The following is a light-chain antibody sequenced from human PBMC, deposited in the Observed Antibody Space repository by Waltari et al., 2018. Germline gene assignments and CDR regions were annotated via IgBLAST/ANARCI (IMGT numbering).Light chain of an antibody. Sequence: QSALTQPPSASGSPGQSVTIPCTGTTSDVGTYNYVSWFQQHPGRAPKLLIYEVNKRPSGVPDRFSGSKSDNRASLTVSGLQADDEAVYHCSSYAGSNTLVFGGGTKLTVL. CDR3: SSYAGSNTLV. CDR2: EVN. V-gene: IGLV2-8*01. J-gene: IGLJ2*01. CDR1: TSDVGTYNY.